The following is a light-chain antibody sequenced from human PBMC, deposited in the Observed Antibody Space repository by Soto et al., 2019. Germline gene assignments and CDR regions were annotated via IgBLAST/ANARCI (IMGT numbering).Light chain of an antibody. J-gene: IGKJ1*01. CDR3: QPDQSYWT. Sequence: DIQMTQSPSTLSASVGDRVSITCRASQSISRQLAWYQQKPGKAPNLLIYQASNLENGVPSRFTGSGSGTEFTVTISSLQPDDVEPYYCQPDQSYWTFGQGTKVEVK. CDR2: QAS. CDR1: QSISRQ. V-gene: IGKV1-5*03.